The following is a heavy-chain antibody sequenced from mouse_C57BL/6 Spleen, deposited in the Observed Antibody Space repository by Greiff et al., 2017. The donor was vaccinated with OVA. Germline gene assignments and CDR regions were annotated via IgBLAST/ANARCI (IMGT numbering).Heavy chain of an antibody. V-gene: IGHV1-55*01. J-gene: IGHJ2*01. CDR3: ARRGLYYGSSYDDD. D-gene: IGHD1-1*01. Sequence: QVQLQQPGAELVKPGASVKMSCKASGYTFTSYWITWVKQRPGQGLEWIGDIYPGSGSTNYNEKFKSKATLTVDTSSSTAYMQLSSLTSEDSAVYYWARRGLYYGSSYDDDWGQGTTLTVSS. CDR2: IYPGSGST. CDR1: GYTFTSYW.